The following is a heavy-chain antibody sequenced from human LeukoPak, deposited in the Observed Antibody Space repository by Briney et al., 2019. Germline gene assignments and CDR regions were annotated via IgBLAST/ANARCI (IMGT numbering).Heavy chain of an antibody. D-gene: IGHD3-22*01. CDR1: GGSFSGYY. CDR2: INHSGST. V-gene: IGHV4-34*01. CDR3: AGGWAYYYDSSGYYYFDY. Sequence: SETLSLTCAVYGGSFSGYYWSWIRQPPGKGLEWIGEINHSGSTNYNPSLKSRVTISVDTSKNQFSLKLSSVTAADTAVYYCAGGWAYYYDSSGYYYFDYWGQGTLVTVSS. J-gene: IGHJ4*02.